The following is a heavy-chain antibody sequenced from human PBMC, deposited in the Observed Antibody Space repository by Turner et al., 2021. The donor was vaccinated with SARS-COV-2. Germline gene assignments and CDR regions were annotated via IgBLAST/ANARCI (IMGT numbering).Heavy chain of an antibody. CDR2: IYSGGST. Sequence: EVQLVETGGGLIQPGGSLRLTCAASGVTVSSNYMTWVRQAPGKGLEWVSVIYSGGSTYYADSVKGRFTISRDNSKNTLYLQMNSLRAEDTAVYYCARGDYYGSGSYFNPSPYFDYWGQGTLVTVSS. D-gene: IGHD3-10*01. CDR3: ARGDYYGSGSYFNPSPYFDY. CDR1: GVTVSSNY. V-gene: IGHV3-53*05. J-gene: IGHJ4*02.